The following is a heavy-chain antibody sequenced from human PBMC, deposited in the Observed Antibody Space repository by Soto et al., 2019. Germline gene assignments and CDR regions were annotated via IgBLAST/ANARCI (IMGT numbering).Heavy chain of an antibody. J-gene: IGHJ3*02. V-gene: IGHV1-58*01. CDR1: GFTFTSSA. Sequence: SVKVSCKASGFTFTSSAVQWVRQARGQRLEWIGWIVVGSGNTNYAQKFQERVTITRDMSTSTAYMELSSLRSEDTAVYYCAAVFDSSVAFDIWGQGTMVTVSS. CDR2: IVVGSGNT. D-gene: IGHD3-22*01. CDR3: AAVFDSSVAFDI.